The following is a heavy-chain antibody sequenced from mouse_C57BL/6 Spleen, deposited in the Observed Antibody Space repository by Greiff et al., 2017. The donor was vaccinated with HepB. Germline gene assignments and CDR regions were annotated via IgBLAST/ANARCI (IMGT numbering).Heavy chain of an antibody. CDR1: GFTFSDFY. CDR3: ARDALNYYAMDY. J-gene: IGHJ4*01. CDR2: SRNKANDYTT. Sequence: EVKLVDSGGGLVQSGRSLRLSCATSGFTFSDFYMEWVRQAPGKGLEWIAASRNKANDYTTEYSASVKGRFIVSRDTSQSILYLQMNALRAEDTAIYYCARDALNYYAMDYWGQGTSVTVSS. V-gene: IGHV7-1*01.